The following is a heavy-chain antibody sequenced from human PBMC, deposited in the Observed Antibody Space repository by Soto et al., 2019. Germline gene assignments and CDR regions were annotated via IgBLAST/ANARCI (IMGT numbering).Heavy chain of an antibody. D-gene: IGHD3-10*01. V-gene: IGHV6-1*01. CDR2: TYYRSKWYN. CDR1: GDSVSSNSAA. J-gene: IGHJ6*02. CDR3: ARVRRFGEKIWFGEPGYNTRNNFYYFGMDV. Sequence: SQTLSLTCVISGDSVSSNSAAWNWIRQSPSRGLEWLGRTYYRSKWYNDYAVSVRSRITINPDTSKNQFSLRLSSVTAADTAVYYCARVRRFGEKIWFGEPGYNTRNNFYYFGMDVWGQGTTVTVSS.